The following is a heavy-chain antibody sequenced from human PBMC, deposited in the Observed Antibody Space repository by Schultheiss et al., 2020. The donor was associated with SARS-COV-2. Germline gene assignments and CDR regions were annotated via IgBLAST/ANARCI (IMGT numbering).Heavy chain of an antibody. CDR3: ARDGGSYLGAFDI. CDR1: GFTFDDYA. D-gene: IGHD1-26*01. V-gene: IGHV3-9*01. J-gene: IGHJ3*02. Sequence: GGSLRLSCAASGFTFDDYAMHWVRQAPGKGLEWVSGISWNSGSIGYADSVKGRFTISRDNAKNSLYLQMNSLRAEDTAVYYCARDGGSYLGAFDIWGQGTMVTVSS. CDR2: ISWNSGSI.